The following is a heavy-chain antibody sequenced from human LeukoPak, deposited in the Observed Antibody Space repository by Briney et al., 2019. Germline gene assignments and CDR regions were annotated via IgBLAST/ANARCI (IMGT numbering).Heavy chain of an antibody. V-gene: IGHV3-21*01. CDR1: GFTFSSYW. J-gene: IGHJ3*02. Sequence: GGSLRLSCAASGFTFSSYWMSWVRQAPGKGLEWVSSISSSSSYIYYADSVKGRFTISRDNAKNSLYLQMNSLRAEDTAVYYCARGRIMVRGVIVAFDIWGQGTMVTVSS. CDR3: ARGRIMVRGVIVAFDI. CDR2: ISSSSSYI. D-gene: IGHD3-10*01.